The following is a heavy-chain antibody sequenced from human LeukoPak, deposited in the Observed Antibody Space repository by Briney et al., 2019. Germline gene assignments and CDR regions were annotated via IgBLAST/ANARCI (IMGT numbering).Heavy chain of an antibody. CDR3: ARDGEGAAAGNFDY. Sequence: SETLSLTCTVSGGSISSGGYYWSWIRQPPGKGLEWIGYIYHSGSTYYNPSLKSRVTIPVDRSKNQFSLKLSSVTAADTAVYYCARDGEGAAAGNFDYWGQGTLVTVSS. D-gene: IGHD6-13*01. J-gene: IGHJ4*02. CDR2: IYHSGST. CDR1: GGSISSGGYY. V-gene: IGHV4-30-2*01.